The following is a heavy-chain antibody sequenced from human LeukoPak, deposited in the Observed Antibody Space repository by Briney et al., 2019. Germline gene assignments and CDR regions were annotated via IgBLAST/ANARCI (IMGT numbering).Heavy chain of an antibody. CDR3: ARGGFGSGSYSDY. CDR1: GYTFTSYD. Sequence: GASVKVSCKASGYTFTSYDINWVRQATGQGLEWMGWMNPNSGDTGYVQKFQGRVTMTRDTSISTAYMELSSLRSVDTAVYYCARGGFGSGSYSDYWGQGTLVTVSS. V-gene: IGHV1-8*01. J-gene: IGHJ4*02. CDR2: MNPNSGDT. D-gene: IGHD3-10*01.